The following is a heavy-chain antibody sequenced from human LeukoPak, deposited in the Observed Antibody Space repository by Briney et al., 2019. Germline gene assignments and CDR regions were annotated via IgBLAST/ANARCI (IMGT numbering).Heavy chain of an antibody. V-gene: IGHV1-2*02. CDR2: INPNSGGT. CDR1: GYAFTGYY. CDR3: ARDLKVGWEYFDY. Sequence: ASVKVSCKASGYAFTGYYMHWVRQAPGQGLEWMGWINPNSGGTNYAQKFQGRVTMTRDTSISTAYMELSRLRSDDTAVYYCARDLKVGWEYFDYWGQGTLVTVSS. J-gene: IGHJ4*02. D-gene: IGHD1-26*01.